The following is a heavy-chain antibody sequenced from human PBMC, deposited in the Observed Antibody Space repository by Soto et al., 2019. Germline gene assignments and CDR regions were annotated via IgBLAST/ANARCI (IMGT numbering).Heavy chain of an antibody. Sequence: GGSLRLSCAASGGTFSNYAMSWVRQAPGKGLEWVSTISGSGGGTYYADSVKGRFTISRDNSKNTLYLQMNSLKTEDTAVYYCTTGIAAAGPLYYYYGMDVWGQGTTVTVSS. CDR2: ISGSGGGT. V-gene: IGHV3-23*01. CDR3: TTGIAAAGPLYYYYGMDV. J-gene: IGHJ6*02. D-gene: IGHD6-13*01. CDR1: GGTFSNYA.